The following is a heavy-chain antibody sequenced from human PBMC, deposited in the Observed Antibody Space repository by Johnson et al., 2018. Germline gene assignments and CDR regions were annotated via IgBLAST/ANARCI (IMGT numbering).Heavy chain of an antibody. CDR2: ISYDGSNK. D-gene: IGHD3-22*01. Sequence: QVQLVQSGGGVVQPGRSLRLSCAASGFTFSSYGMHWVRQAPGKGLEWVAVISYDGSNKYYADSVKGRFTISRDNSKNTLYLQMNSLRAEETAVYYCAKDRSSGSISRYYYYGMDVWGQGTTVTVSS. J-gene: IGHJ6*02. CDR3: AKDRSSGSISRYYYYGMDV. CDR1: GFTFSSYG. V-gene: IGHV3-30*18.